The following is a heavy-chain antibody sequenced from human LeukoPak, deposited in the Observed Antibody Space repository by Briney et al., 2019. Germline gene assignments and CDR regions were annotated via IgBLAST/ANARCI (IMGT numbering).Heavy chain of an antibody. CDR1: GFTFSSYW. CDR2: IASDGSST. J-gene: IGHJ4*02. D-gene: IGHD4-23*01. Sequence: GGSLRLSCAASGFTFSSYWMNWVRQAPGKGLVWVSRIASDGSSTTYADSVKGRFSISRDNAKNTLYLQMNSLRVGDTAVYYCARGRPHGNDYWGQGTLVTVSS. CDR3: ARGRPHGNDY. V-gene: IGHV3-74*01.